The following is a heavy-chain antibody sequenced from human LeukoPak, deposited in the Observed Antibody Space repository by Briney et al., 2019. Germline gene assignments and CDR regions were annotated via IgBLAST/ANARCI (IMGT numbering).Heavy chain of an antibody. CDR2: ISGSGGST. D-gene: IGHD1-26*01. J-gene: IGHJ4*02. V-gene: IGHV3-23*01. Sequence: GGSLRLSCAASGFTFSNYAMSWVRQAPGKGLEWVSGISGSGGSTYYADSVKGHFTISRDNSKNTLYLQMDSLRADDTAVYYCARYSGSYYYPPAWDLWGQGTLVTVSS. CDR3: ARYSGSYYYPPAWDL. CDR1: GFTFSNYA.